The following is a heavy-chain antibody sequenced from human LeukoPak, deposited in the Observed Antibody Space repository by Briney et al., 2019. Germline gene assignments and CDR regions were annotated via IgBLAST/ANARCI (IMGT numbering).Heavy chain of an antibody. Sequence: GGSLRLSCAASGFTFRGYWMHWVRQAPGKGLVWVSRTNADGSSTTYADSVKGRFTISRDNAKNTLYLQMNSLRAEDTAVYYCARDLLLGGQGTLVTVSS. CDR3: ARDLLL. V-gene: IGHV3-74*01. J-gene: IGHJ4*02. CDR1: GFTFRGYW. CDR2: TNADGSST. D-gene: IGHD2/OR15-2a*01.